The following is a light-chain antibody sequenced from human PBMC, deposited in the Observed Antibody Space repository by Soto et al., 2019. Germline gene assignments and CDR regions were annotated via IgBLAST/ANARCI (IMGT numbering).Light chain of an antibody. CDR3: SSYSSRSTLLV. J-gene: IGLJ2*01. CDR2: DVN. V-gene: IGLV2-14*03. Sequence: QSVLTQPASVSASPGQSITISCIGTSSDIGGYSYVSWYQQHPGKAPKLLIRDVNYRPSGISARFSGSKSGNTASLTISGLQTEDEADYYCSSYSSRSTLLVFGGGTKVTAL. CDR1: SSDIGGYSY.